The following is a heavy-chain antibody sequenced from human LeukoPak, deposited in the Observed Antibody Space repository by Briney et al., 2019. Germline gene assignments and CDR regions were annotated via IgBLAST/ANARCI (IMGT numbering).Heavy chain of an antibody. V-gene: IGHV4-61*10. D-gene: IGHD6-19*01. J-gene: IGHJ3*02. CDR1: GGSISSGGYY. CDR3: ARGSQWLVLLFDI. CDR2: IYYSGST. Sequence: PSQTLSLTCTVSGGSISSGGYYWSWIRQPAGKGPEWIGYIYYSGSTNYNPSLKSRVTISVDTSKNQFSLKLSSVTAADTAVYYCARGSQWLVLLFDIWGQGTMVTVSS.